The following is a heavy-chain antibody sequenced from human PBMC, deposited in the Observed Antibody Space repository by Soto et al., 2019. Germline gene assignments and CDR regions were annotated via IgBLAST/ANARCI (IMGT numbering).Heavy chain of an antibody. CDR3: AKGGVDNCSGGSCLPYYYYYMDV. Sequence: GGSLRLSCAASGFTFSSYAMSWVRQAPGKGLEWVSTISGSGGSTYYADSVKGRFTISRDNSKNTLYLQMNSLRAEDTAVYYCAKGGVDNCSGGSCLPYYYYYMDVWGKGTTVTVSS. CDR2: ISGSGGST. V-gene: IGHV3-23*01. CDR1: GFTFSSYA. D-gene: IGHD2-15*01. J-gene: IGHJ6*03.